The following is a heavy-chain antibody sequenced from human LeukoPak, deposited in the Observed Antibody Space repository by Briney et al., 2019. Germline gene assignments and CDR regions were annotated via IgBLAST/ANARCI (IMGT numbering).Heavy chain of an antibody. J-gene: IGHJ6*02. CDR3: AREHGMDV. Sequence: GGSLRLSCETSGLTFTSYIMHWVRQAPGKGLEWVSSISGSGAYIYYADSVKGRFTISRDNAKNSLYLQMNSLRAEDTAVYYCAREHGMDVWGQGTTVTVSS. V-gene: IGHV3-21*01. CDR2: ISGSGAYI. CDR1: GLTFTSYI.